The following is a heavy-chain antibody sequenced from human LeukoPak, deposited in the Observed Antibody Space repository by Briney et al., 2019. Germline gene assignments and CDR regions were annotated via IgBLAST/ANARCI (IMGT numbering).Heavy chain of an antibody. D-gene: IGHD3-22*01. CDR2: INHSGST. CDR3: ARVDYYDSSGYSPPFDP. Sequence: SETLSLTCAVYGGSFSGYYWSWIRQPPGKGLEWIGEINHSGSTNYNPSLKSRVAISVDTSKNQFSLKLSSVTAADTAVYYCARVDYYDSSGYSPPFDPWGQGTLVTVSS. J-gene: IGHJ5*02. V-gene: IGHV4-34*01. CDR1: GGSFSGYY.